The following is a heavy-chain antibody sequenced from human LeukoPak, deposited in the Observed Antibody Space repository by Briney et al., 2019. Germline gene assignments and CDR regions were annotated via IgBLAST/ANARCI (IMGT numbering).Heavy chain of an antibody. J-gene: IGHJ5*02. Sequence: PGGTLRLSCAASGISFSSHGMNWVRQAPGKGLEWVSGINWNGGSTGYADSVKGRFTISRDNAKNSLYLQMNSLRAEDTALYYCARDRGYYDILTGLAPWGQGTLVTVSS. D-gene: IGHD3-9*01. CDR3: ARDRGYYDILTGLAP. CDR1: GISFSSHG. CDR2: INWNGGST. V-gene: IGHV3-20*04.